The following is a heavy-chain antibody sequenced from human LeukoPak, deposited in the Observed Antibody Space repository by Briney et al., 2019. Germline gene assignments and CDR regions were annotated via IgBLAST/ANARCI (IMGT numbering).Heavy chain of an antibody. CDR3: AKVGYYDSSGYFRPFDY. V-gene: IGHV3-23*01. J-gene: IGHJ4*02. CDR2: ISGSGGST. CDR1: GFTFSSYA. Sequence: GGSLRLFCAASGFTFSSYAMSWVRQAPGKGLEWVSAISGSGGSTYYADSVKGRFTISRDNSKNTLYLQMTSLRAEDTAVYYCAKVGYYDSSGYFRPFDYWGQGTLVTVSS. D-gene: IGHD3-22*01.